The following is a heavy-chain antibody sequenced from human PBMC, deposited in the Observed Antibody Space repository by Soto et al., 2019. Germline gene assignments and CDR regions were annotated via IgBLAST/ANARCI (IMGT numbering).Heavy chain of an antibody. Sequence: EVHLLESGGGLVQPGGSLRLSCAASGFTFSTYAMAWIRQAPGKGLEWVSGISNIGGRTYYAASVKGRFTISRDNSKNTLYLQMNSLSHENTAIYDCAKDHHTTIPVARDFWGQATLVTVSS. CDR1: GFTFSTYA. J-gene: IGHJ4*02. CDR2: ISNIGGRT. V-gene: IGHV3-23*01. D-gene: IGHD6-19*01. CDR3: AKDHHTTIPVARDF.